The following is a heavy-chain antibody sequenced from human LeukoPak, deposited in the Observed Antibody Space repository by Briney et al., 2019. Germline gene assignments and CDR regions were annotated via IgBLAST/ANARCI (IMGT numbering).Heavy chain of an antibody. D-gene: IGHD2-15*01. CDR2: ISSSGSSI. V-gene: IGHV3-11*04. Sequence: GGSLRLSCAAPGFTFSDYYMNWIRQAPGKGLEWVSYISSSGSSIYYADSVKGRFTISRDNAKNSLYLQMNSLRAEDTAVYYCARGGYCSGGSCRNSLRSQPSIFDYWGQGTLVTVSS. CDR1: GFTFSDYY. CDR3: ARGGYCSGGSCRNSLRSQPSIFDY. J-gene: IGHJ4*02.